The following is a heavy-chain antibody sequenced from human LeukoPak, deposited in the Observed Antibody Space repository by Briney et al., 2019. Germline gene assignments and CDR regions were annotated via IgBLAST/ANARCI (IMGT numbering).Heavy chain of an antibody. CDR3: AKVPATALELTYYFDY. J-gene: IGHJ4*02. D-gene: IGHD2-2*01. Sequence: PGGSLRLSCAASGFTFSGFEMNWVRQAPGKGLEWVSYISSSGSTRYYADSVEGRFTVSRDNAKNSLYLQMNSLRAEDTAVYYCAKVPATALELTYYFDYWGQGTLVTVSS. V-gene: IGHV3-48*03. CDR2: ISSSGSTR. CDR1: GFTFSGFE.